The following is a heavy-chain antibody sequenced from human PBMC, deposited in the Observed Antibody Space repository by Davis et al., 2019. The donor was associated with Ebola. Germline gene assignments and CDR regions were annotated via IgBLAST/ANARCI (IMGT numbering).Heavy chain of an antibody. D-gene: IGHD4-17*01. CDR3: ARDETTVTTIWFDP. CDR1: GYTFSGYA. Sequence: AASVKVSCKTSGYTFSGYAISWVRQAPGQGLEWIGRINVYNGHTNYAQNFQGRVTVSTDTSTSIAYMELRSLRSDDTAIYYCARDETTVTTIWFDPWGQGTLVTVSS. CDR2: INVYNGHT. V-gene: IGHV1-18*01. J-gene: IGHJ5*02.